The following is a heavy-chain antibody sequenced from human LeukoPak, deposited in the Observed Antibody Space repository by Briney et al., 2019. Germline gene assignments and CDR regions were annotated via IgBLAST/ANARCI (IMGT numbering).Heavy chain of an antibody. CDR1: GGSISSYY. V-gene: IGHV4-59*01. CDR2: IYYSGST. Sequence: SETLSLTCTVSGGSISSYYWSWIRQPPGKGLEWIGYIYYSGSTNYNPSLKSRVTISVDTSKNQFSLKLRYVTAADTAVYYCARVTGYMVEDFFDYWGQGTLVTVSS. J-gene: IGHJ4*02. CDR3: ARVTGYMVEDFFDY. D-gene: IGHD3-9*01.